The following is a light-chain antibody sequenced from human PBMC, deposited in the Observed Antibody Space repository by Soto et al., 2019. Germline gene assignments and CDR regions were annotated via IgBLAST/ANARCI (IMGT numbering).Light chain of an antibody. J-gene: IGKJ3*01. CDR2: DAS. CDR3: KQYKKDFT. CDR1: HAIVHW. Sequence: DIPMTQSPSTLSASVGDRVTITCRASHAIVHWLAWYQQKRGKAPKLLIFDASNLESGVPSRFSGSGSGTEFSLTNSGLQHYDFATYYCKQYKKDFTFGRGTKVDVK. V-gene: IGKV1-5*01.